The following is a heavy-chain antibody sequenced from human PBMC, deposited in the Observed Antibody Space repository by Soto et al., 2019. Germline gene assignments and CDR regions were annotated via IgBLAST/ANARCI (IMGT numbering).Heavy chain of an antibody. V-gene: IGHV3-30*18. Sequence: QVQLVESGGGVVQPGRSLRLSCAASGFTFSSYGMHWVRQAPGKGLEWVAVISYDGSNKYYADSVKGRFTISRDNSKNTLYLQMNSLRAEDTAVYYCAKERSSGYSYYFDYWGQGTLVTVSS. J-gene: IGHJ4*02. CDR1: GFTFSSYG. CDR2: ISYDGSNK. CDR3: AKERSSGYSYYFDY. D-gene: IGHD3-22*01.